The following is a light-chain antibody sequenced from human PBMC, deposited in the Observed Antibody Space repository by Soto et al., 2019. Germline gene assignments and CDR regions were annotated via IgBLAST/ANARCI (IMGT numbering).Light chain of an antibody. CDR1: QSLSSN. Sequence: EIVMTQSPATLSVSPGGIATLSCRASQSLSSNLAWYHQKPGQAPRLLVYGASSRATGISDRFSGSGSGTDFTLTISRLEPEDFAVYYCQHYVSPPITFGQGTRLEIK. CDR2: GAS. V-gene: IGKV3-20*01. CDR3: QHYVSPPIT. J-gene: IGKJ5*01.